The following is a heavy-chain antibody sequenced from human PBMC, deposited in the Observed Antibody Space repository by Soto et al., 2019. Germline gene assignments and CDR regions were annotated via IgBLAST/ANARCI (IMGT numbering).Heavy chain of an antibody. CDR3: PTLSHHLNIYYFSGIDF. J-gene: IGHJ6*02. Sequence: QVQLQESGPGLVKPSETLSLTCTVSGGSISSYSWSWIRQPPGKGLEWIGYISFSGSTNYNPSPTTPVPMSTSASTTQVSLTLSSVTATATAVYYSPTLSHHLNIYYFSGIDFWGQWTTIPVSS. CDR1: GGSISSYS. V-gene: IGHV4-4*08. CDR2: ISFSGST.